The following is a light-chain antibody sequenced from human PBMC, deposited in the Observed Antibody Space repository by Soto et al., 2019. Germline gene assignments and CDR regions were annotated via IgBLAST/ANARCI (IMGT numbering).Light chain of an antibody. CDR1: QNVYNN. CDR2: DAP. Sequence: EIVMTQSPATLSVSPGEGATLSCKASQNVYNNLAWYQQRPGQPPRLLIYDAPTRATGISARCSGSGYGTEFTLTISSMQSEDFAVYFCQQCRNWPLTCGGGPKVEIK. J-gene: IGKJ4*02. CDR3: QQCRNWPLT. V-gene: IGKV3-15*01.